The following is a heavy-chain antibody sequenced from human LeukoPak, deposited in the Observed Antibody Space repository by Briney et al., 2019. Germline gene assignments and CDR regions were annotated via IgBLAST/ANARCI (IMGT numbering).Heavy chain of an antibody. D-gene: IGHD3-22*01. Sequence: ASVKVSCKASGYTFTSYGISWVRQDPGQGLEWMGWISAYNGNTNYAQKLQGRVTVTTDTSTSTAYMELRSLRSDDTHVYYCARDPYYYDSSGYHHWGQGTLVTVSS. CDR2: ISAYNGNT. CDR1: GYTFTSYG. V-gene: IGHV1-18*01. J-gene: IGHJ5*02. CDR3: ARDPYYYDSSGYHH.